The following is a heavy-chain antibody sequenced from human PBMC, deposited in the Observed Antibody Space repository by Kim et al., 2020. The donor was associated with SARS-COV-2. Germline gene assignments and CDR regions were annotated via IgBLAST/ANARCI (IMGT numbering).Heavy chain of an antibody. J-gene: IGHJ1*01. CDR3: AKEAAALYFQH. CDR2: IYSGGSST. Sequence: GGSLRLSCAASGFTFSSYAMSWVRQAPGKGLEWVSVIYSGGSSTYYADSVKGRFTISRDNSKNTLYLQMNSLRAEDTAVYYCAKEAAALYFQHWGQGTLVTVSS. D-gene: IGHD6-13*01. CDR1: GFTFSSYA. V-gene: IGHV3-23*03.